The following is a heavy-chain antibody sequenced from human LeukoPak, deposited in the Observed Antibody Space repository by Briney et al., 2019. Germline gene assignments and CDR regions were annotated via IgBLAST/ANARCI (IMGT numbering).Heavy chain of an antibody. CDR3: ARVGRMRNYYFDY. CDR1: GGTFSSYA. CDR2: IIPIFGTA. V-gene: IGHV1-69*13. J-gene: IGHJ4*02. Sequence: SVKVSCKASGGTFSSYAISWVRQAPGQGLEWMGGIIPIFGTANYAQKFQGRVTITADESTSTAYMELSSLRSEDTAVYYCARVGRMRNYYFDYWGQGTLVTVSP. D-gene: IGHD1-26*01.